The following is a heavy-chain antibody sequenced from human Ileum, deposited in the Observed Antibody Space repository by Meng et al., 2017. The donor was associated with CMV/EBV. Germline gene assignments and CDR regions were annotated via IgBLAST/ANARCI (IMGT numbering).Heavy chain of an antibody. CDR2: IRYDGSTT. V-gene: IGHV3-30*02. D-gene: IGHD6-19*01. J-gene: IGHJ1*01. CDR1: GFTFSSYA. Sequence: GESLKISCAASGFTFSSYAMYWVRQAPGKGLEWVTFIRYDGSTTYYADSVKSRFTISRDNSRNTLNLQMESVKPEDTGVYYCAKDAGQEWLERYFQHWGQGTQVTVSS. CDR3: AKDAGQEWLERYFQH.